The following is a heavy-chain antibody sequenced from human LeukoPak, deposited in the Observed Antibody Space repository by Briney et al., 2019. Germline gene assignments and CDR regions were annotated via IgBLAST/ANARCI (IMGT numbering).Heavy chain of an antibody. CDR1: GFTLDDYA. Sequence: TGGSLRLSCAASGFTLDDYAMHWVRQAPGKGLEWVSGITWNGGHIGYADSVKGRFTISRDNAKNSLYLQMNSLRPEDTALYYCAKATGTYYYYYMDVWGKGTTVTISS. CDR2: ITWNGGHI. J-gene: IGHJ6*03. V-gene: IGHV3-9*01. CDR3: AKATGTYYYYYMDV.